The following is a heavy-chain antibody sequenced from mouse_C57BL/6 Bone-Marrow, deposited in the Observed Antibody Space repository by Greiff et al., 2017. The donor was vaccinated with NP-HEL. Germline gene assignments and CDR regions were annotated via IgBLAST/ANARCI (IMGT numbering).Heavy chain of an antibody. CDR1: GYTFTSYW. Sequence: VQLQQPGAELVMPGASVKLSCKASGYTFTSYWMHWVKQRPGQGLEWIGEIDPSDSYTNYNQKFKGKSTLTVDQSSSTAYMQLSSLTSEDSAVYYCARDEDYDYGKGAWFAYWGQGTLVTVSA. CDR2: IDPSDSYT. CDR3: ARDEDYDYGKGAWFAY. V-gene: IGHV1-69*01. D-gene: IGHD2-4*01. J-gene: IGHJ3*01.